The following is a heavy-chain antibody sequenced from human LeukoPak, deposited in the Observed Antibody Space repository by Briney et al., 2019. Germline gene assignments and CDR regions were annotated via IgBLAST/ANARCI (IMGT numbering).Heavy chain of an antibody. V-gene: IGHV4-30-4*08. CDR2: IYYSGST. Sequence: SQTLSLTCTVSGGSISSGDYYWSWIRQPPGKGLEWIGYIYYSGSTYYNPSLKSRVTISVDTSKNQFSLKLSSVTSADTAVYYCARAHGSCSGGSCETWGQGTLVTVSS. D-gene: IGHD2-15*01. J-gene: IGHJ4*02. CDR1: GGSISSGDYY. CDR3: ARAHGSCSGGSCET.